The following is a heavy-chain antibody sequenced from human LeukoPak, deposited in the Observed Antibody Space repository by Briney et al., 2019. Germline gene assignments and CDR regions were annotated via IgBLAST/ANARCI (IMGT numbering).Heavy chain of an antibody. Sequence: ASVKVSCKASGYTFTCYYMHWVRQAPGQGLEWMGRINPNSGGTNYAQKFQGRVTMTRDTSISTAYMELSRLRSDDTAVYYCARGDYGSGMSRWFDPWGQGTLVTVSS. CDR1: GYTFTCYY. D-gene: IGHD3-16*01. J-gene: IGHJ5*02. CDR2: INPNSGGT. CDR3: ARGDYGSGMSRWFDP. V-gene: IGHV1-2*06.